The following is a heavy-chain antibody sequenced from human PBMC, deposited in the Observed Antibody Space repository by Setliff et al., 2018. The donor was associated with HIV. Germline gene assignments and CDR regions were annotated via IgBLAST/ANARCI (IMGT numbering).Heavy chain of an antibody. CDR2: FSGSGGGT. Sequence: GSLRLSCAASGFTFSNYAMSWVRQAPGKGLEWVSGFSGSGGGTYYADSVKGRFSISRDNSKNTLFLQMNSLRVEDTAVYYCARDRDGVGNDYMDVWGKGTTVTVSS. CDR1: GFTFSNYA. V-gene: IGHV3-23*01. J-gene: IGHJ6*03. D-gene: IGHD3-10*01. CDR3: ARDRDGVGNDYMDV.